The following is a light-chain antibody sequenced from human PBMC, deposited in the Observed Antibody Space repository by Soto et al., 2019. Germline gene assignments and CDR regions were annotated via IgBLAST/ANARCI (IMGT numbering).Light chain of an antibody. V-gene: IGLV2-14*01. J-gene: IGLJ1*01. Sequence: QSALTQPASVSGSPGQSINISCTGTSSDVGNYDYVSWYQHQPGRPPKLMIYEVSHRPSGVSDRFSGSKSGNTASLTISGLQAADEADYYCSSYSSTSTLFVFGTGTKLTVL. CDR1: SSDVGNYDY. CDR3: SSYSSTSTLFV. CDR2: EVS.